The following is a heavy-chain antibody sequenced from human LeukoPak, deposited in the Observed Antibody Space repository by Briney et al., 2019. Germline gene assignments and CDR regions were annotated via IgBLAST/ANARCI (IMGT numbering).Heavy chain of an antibody. CDR1: GFTLSTYA. CDR2: ISGSGGST. CDR3: AKGDPYVGATYFDY. V-gene: IGHV3-23*01. J-gene: IGHJ4*02. D-gene: IGHD1-26*01. Sequence: GGSLRLSCAASGFTLSTYAMSWVRQAPGKGLEWVSAISGSGGSTYYADSVKGRFTISRDNSKNTLYLQMNSLRAEDTAVYYCAKGDPYVGATYFDYWGQGTLVTVSS.